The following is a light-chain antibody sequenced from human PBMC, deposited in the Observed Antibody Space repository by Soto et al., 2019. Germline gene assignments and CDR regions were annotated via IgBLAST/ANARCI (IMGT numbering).Light chain of an antibody. J-gene: IGLJ2*01. CDR1: SSDVGGYNY. Sequence: QSALTQPASVSGSLGQSITISCTGTSSDVGGYNYVSWYQQHPGKAPKLVIYEVSNRPSGVSNRFSGSKSGNTASLTISGLQAEDEADFYCSSYATSTTMVFGGGTNLTVL. CDR2: EVS. V-gene: IGLV2-14*01. CDR3: SSYATSTTMV.